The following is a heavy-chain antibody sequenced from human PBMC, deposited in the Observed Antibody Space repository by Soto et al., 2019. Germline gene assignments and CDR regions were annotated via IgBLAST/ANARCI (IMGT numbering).Heavy chain of an antibody. J-gene: IGHJ6*02. CDR1: GGSISSYY. CDR3: ARADIVGYYGMDV. Sequence: PSETLSLTCTVSGGSISSYYWSWVREPPGKGLEWIGYIYYSGSTNYTPSLKSRVTISVDTSKNQFSLKLSSVTAADTAVYYCARADIVGYYGMDVWGQGTTVTVSS. CDR2: IYYSGST. D-gene: IGHD2-15*01. V-gene: IGHV4-59*01.